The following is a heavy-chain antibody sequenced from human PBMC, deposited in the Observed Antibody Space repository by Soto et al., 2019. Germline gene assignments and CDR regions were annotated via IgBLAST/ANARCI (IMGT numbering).Heavy chain of an antibody. Sequence: GSLRLSCAASGFTFSSYAMHWVRQAPGKGLEWVAVISYDGSNKYYADSVKGRFTISRDNSKNTLYLQMNSLRAEDTAVYYCARDPPITMVRGVIIGDYYYYGMDVWGQGTTVTVSS. V-gene: IGHV3-30-3*01. J-gene: IGHJ6*02. CDR3: ARDPPITMVRGVIIGDYYYYGMDV. CDR1: GFTFSSYA. CDR2: ISYDGSNK. D-gene: IGHD3-10*01.